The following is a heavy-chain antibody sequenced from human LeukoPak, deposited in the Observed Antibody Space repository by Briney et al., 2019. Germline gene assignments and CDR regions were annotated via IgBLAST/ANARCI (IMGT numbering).Heavy chain of an antibody. D-gene: IGHD6-19*01. CDR1: GYSFSSYW. CDR3: ARHYSSGSDFDY. J-gene: IGHJ4*02. Sequence: GESLKISCKGSGYSFSSYWISWVRQMPGKGLEWMGRIDPSDSYTNYSPSFRGHVTISADKSISTAYLQWSSLKASDTAMYYCARHYSSGSDFDYWGQGTLVTVSS. V-gene: IGHV5-10-1*01. CDR2: IDPSDSYT.